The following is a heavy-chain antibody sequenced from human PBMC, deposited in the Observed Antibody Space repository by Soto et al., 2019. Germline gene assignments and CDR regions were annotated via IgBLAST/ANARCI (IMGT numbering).Heavy chain of an antibody. J-gene: IGHJ5*02. V-gene: IGHV1-69*13. CDR1: GGTFSSYA. CDR3: AREHYDILTGSIWFDP. Sequence: ASVKVSCKASGGTFSSYAISWVRQAPGQGLEWMGGIIPIFGTANYAQKFQGRVTITADESTSTAYMELSSLRSGDTAVYYCAREHYDILTGSIWFDPWGQGTLVTVSS. D-gene: IGHD3-9*01. CDR2: IIPIFGTA.